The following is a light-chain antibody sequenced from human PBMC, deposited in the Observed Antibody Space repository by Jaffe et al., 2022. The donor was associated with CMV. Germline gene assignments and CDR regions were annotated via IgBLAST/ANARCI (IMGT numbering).Light chain of an antibody. CDR1: SSDVGGYNY. V-gene: IGLV2-14*03. Sequence: HSALTQPASVSGSPGQSITLSCTGTSSDVGGYNYVSWYQQHPGKAPKLMIYDVINRPSGVSNRFSGSQSGNTASLTISGLQAEDEADYYCSSYTSSSTWVFGGGTKLTVL. J-gene: IGLJ3*02. CDR2: DVI. CDR3: SSYTSSSTWV.